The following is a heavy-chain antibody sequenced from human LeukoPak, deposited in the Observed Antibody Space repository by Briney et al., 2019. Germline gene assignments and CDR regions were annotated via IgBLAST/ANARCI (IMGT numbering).Heavy chain of an antibody. CDR2: ISTSDNT. CDR1: GFTVSGNY. D-gene: IGHD3-22*01. J-gene: IGHJ4*02. V-gene: IGHV3-53*01. CDR3: AKDLDSTGYFYGGDN. Sequence: PGGSLRLSCAVFGFTVSGNYMSWVRQAPRKGLEWVSLISTSDNTHYADSVKGRFTISRDISKNTLYLQMNSLRAEDTAVYYCAKDLDSTGYFYGGDNWGQGTLVTVSS.